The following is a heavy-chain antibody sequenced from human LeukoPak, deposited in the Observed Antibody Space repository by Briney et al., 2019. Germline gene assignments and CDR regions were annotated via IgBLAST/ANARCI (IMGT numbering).Heavy chain of an antibody. D-gene: IGHD6-13*01. V-gene: IGHV1-2*02. CDR2: INPNSGGT. CDR3: ATDPISSSWHLNWFDS. CDR1: GYTFTGYY. Sequence: ASVKVSCKAAGYTFTGYYMHWVRQAPGQGLEWMGWINPNSGGTNYAQKFQGRVTMTRDTSISTAYMELSRLRSDDTAVYYCATDPISSSWHLNWFDSWGQGTLVTVSS. J-gene: IGHJ5*01.